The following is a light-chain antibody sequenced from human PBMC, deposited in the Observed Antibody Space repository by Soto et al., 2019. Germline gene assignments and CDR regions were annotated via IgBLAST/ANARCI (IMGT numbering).Light chain of an antibody. J-gene: IGKJ1*01. Sequence: EIVITQSPATLSVSPGERATLSCRASQSVSSNLAWYQQKPGQAPRLLIYGASTRATGIPARFSGSGSGTEFTLTISSLQSDVFADYYCQEYNNLPPYTFGQGTNVDI. CDR2: GAS. V-gene: IGKV3-15*01. CDR1: QSVSSN. CDR3: QEYNNLPPYT.